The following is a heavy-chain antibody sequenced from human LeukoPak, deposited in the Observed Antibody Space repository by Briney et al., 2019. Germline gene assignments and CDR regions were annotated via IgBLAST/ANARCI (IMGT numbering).Heavy chain of an antibody. Sequence: PGGSLRLSCAASGFTFSSYSMNWVRQAPGKGLEWVSSISSSSSYIYYADSVKGRFTISRDNSKNTLYLQMNSLRAEDTAVYYCAKSRSAHIVPAASFDYWGQGTLVTVSS. CDR3: AKSRSAHIVPAASFDY. J-gene: IGHJ4*02. CDR2: ISSSSSYI. CDR1: GFTFSSYS. V-gene: IGHV3-21*01. D-gene: IGHD2-2*01.